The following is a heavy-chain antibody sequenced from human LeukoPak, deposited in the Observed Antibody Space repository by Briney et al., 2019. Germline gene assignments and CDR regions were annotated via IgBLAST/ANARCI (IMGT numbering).Heavy chain of an antibody. J-gene: IGHJ4*02. Sequence: AVIWYRGSNKYYPDSVKGRFTISRDNSKNTLYLQMNSLRAEDTAVYYCARATFNSGYYLAYWGQGTLVTVSS. CDR3: ARATFNSGYYLAY. D-gene: IGHD3-22*01. V-gene: IGHV3-33*01. CDR2: IWYRGSNK.